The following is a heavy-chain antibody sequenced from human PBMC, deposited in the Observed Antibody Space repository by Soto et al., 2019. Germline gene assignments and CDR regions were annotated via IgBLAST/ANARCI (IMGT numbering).Heavy chain of an antibody. CDR1: GLTFSNYG. V-gene: IGHV3-21*01. J-gene: IGHJ4*02. Sequence: EVQLVESGGGLVKPGGSLRLSCAASGLTFSNYGMNWVRQAPGKGLEWVSSISTDSGYIYYADSVKGRFTISRDNAKNSLYLQMNSLRAEDTAIYYCATNVVVVAAAIDSWGQGTLVTVSS. CDR2: ISTDSGYI. CDR3: ATNVVVVAAAIDS. D-gene: IGHD2-15*01.